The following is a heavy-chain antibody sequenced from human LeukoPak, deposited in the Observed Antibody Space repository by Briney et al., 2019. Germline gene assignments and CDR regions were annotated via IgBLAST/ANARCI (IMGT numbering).Heavy chain of an antibody. J-gene: IGHJ3*02. CDR1: AGFSSGYY. CDR2: INHSGNT. Sequence: SETLSLTCALYAGFSSGYYWTWIRQTPGKGLEWIGEINHSGNTNYNPSLKSRVTISVDTSKNQFSLKLSSVTDADTAVYYCAREDQLGELAPFDIWGQGTMVTVSS. V-gene: IGHV4-34*01. D-gene: IGHD3-10*01. CDR3: AREDQLGELAPFDI.